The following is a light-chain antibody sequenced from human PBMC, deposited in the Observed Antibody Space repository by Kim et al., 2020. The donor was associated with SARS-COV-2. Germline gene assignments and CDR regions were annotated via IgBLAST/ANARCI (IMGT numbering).Light chain of an antibody. J-gene: IGLJ2*01. CDR2: GKN. Sequence: SSELTQDPAVSVALGQTVRITCQGDSLRSYYATWNQQKPGQAPILVIYGKNNRPSGIQARSSASSPGNTAPLTIPGFQPADGAAYSFNPRASIDNVVFGG. V-gene: IGLV3-19*01. CDR1: SLRSYY. CDR3: NPRASIDNVV.